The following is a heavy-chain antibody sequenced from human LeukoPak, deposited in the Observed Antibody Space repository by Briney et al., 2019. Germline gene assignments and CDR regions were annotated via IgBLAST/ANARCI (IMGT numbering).Heavy chain of an antibody. CDR3: ARAAPYSSSSHGMDV. CDR1: GGSFSGYY. D-gene: IGHD6-6*01. CDR2: INHSGST. J-gene: IGHJ6*02. Sequence: SETLSLTCAVYGGSFSGYYWSWIRQPPAKGLEWIGEINHSGSTNYNPSLKSRVTISVDTSKHQFSLKLSSVTAADTAVYYCARAAPYSSSSHGMDVWGQGTTVTVSS. V-gene: IGHV4-34*01.